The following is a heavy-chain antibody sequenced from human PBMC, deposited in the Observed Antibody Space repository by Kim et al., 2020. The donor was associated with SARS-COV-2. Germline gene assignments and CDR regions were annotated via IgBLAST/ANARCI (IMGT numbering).Heavy chain of an antibody. Sequence: YADSVKGRFTISRDNSKNTLYLQMNSLRAEDTAVDYCAKDLLYYYYGMDVWGQGTTVTVSS. V-gene: IGHV3-30*02. CDR3: AKDLLYYYYGMDV. J-gene: IGHJ6*02.